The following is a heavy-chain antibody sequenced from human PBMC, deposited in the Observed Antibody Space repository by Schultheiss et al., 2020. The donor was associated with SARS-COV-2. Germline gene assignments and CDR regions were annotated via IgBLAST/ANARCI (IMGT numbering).Heavy chain of an antibody. D-gene: IGHD6-19*01. CDR2: INPNSGGT. V-gene: IGHV1-2*02. CDR1: GYTFTSYG. J-gene: IGHJ1*01. CDR3: ARRPLTSAWPFQH. Sequence: ASVKVSCKASGYTFTSYGISWVRQAPGQGLEWMGWINPNSGGTNYAQKFQGRVTLTSDRSSTTAYLELSGLRSDDTAVYYCARRPLTSAWPFQHWGQGTLVTVSS.